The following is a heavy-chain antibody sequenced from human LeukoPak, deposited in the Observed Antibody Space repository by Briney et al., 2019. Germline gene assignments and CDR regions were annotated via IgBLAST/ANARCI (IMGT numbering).Heavy chain of an antibody. CDR2: ISGSGGST. Sequence: GGSLRLSCAASGFTLSSYATSWVRHAPGKGLEWGSAISGSGGSTYYADSVKSRFTISRDNAKNTPYLQINSLRAEDTAVYYCVKVAHRAFDIWGQGTMVTVSS. CDR3: VKVAHRAFDI. J-gene: IGHJ3*02. V-gene: IGHV3-23*01. CDR1: GFTLSSYA.